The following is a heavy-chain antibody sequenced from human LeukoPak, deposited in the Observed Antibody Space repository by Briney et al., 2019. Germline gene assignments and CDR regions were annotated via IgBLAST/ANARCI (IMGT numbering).Heavy chain of an antibody. Sequence: GGSLRLSCTASGFSFIGYNMNWVRQAPGKGLEWVSTISGGGTYTYYADSLKGRFTMSRENANNSVFLRMNSLRADDTAVYYCARGHFATGWYDYFDSWGQGALVTVSS. CDR2: ISGGGTYT. CDR3: ARGHFATGWYDYFDS. V-gene: IGHV3-21*01. J-gene: IGHJ4*02. D-gene: IGHD6-19*01. CDR1: GFSFIGYN.